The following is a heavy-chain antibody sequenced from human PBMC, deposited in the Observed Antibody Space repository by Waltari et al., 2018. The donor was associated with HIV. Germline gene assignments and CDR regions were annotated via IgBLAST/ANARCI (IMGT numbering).Heavy chain of an antibody. Sequence: EVQLVESGGGLVKPGGSLRLSCAASGFTFSDSSMNWVRQAPGKGLEWVSSISKNSDYIYYAASVKGRFTISRDNAKKSVYLQMNSLRVEDMAVFYCTRRTPSGTYGMDVWGQGTTVTVSS. CDR2: ISKNSDYI. CDR1: GFTFSDSS. J-gene: IGHJ6*02. CDR3: TRRTPSGTYGMDV. V-gene: IGHV3-21*01. D-gene: IGHD1-26*01.